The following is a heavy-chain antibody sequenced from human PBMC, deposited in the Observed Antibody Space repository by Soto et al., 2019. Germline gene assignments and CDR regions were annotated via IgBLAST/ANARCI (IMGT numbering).Heavy chain of an antibody. V-gene: IGHV2-5*02. Sequence: QITLKESGPTLMKPTQTLTLTCTFSGFSLSTSGVGVGWIRQPPGKALEWLALIYWDDDKRYSPSLESRLTITKDTSTNQVVLTMTNMDPMDTATYYCAHRHSSSWYNNWFDPWGQGTLVTVSS. J-gene: IGHJ5*02. CDR3: AHRHSSSWYNNWFDP. CDR2: IYWDDDK. D-gene: IGHD6-13*01. CDR1: GFSLSTSGVG.